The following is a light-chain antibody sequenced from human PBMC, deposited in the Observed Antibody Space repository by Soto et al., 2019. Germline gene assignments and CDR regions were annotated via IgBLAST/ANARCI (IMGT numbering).Light chain of an antibody. Sequence: QSALTQPASVSGSPGQSITISCTGTSSDVGSYDLVSWFQHHPGEAPKLMIYEGTKRPSGVSNRFSGSKSGNTASLTISGLQAEDEADYYCCSYAGRSTWDVVFGGGTKVTVL. V-gene: IGLV2-23*01. J-gene: IGLJ2*01. CDR2: EGT. CDR3: CSYAGRSTWDVV. CDR1: SSDVGSYDL.